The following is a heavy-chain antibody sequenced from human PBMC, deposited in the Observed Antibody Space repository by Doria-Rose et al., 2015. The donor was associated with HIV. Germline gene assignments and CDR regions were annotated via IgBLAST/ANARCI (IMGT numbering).Heavy chain of an antibody. Sequence: VTLKESCPVLVKPTETLTLTCTVSGVSLSSPGMGVSWIRQPPGKALEWLANIFSDDERSYKTSLKSRLTISRGTSKSQVVLTMTDMDPVDTATYYCARIKSSRWYHKYYFDFWGQGTLVIVSA. CDR3: ARIKSSRWYHKYYFDF. CDR2: IFSDDER. D-gene: IGHD6-13*01. J-gene: IGHJ4*02. CDR1: GVSLSSPGMG. V-gene: IGHV2-26*01.